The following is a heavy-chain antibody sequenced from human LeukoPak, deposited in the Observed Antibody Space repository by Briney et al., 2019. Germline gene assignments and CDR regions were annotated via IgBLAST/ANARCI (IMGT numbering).Heavy chain of an antibody. D-gene: IGHD1-7*01. V-gene: IGHV4-59*01. J-gene: IGHJ6*03. CDR2: IYYSGST. CDR3: KRIYITGTTLWSSYYYYYMDV. Sequence: PSETLSLTCTVSGGSISSYYWSWLRQPPGKGLEWIGYIYYSGSTNYIPSLKSRVTISVDTSKSQFSLKLSSVTAADPAVYCWKRIYITGTTLWSSYYYYYMDVWGKGTTVTVSS. CDR1: GGSISSYY.